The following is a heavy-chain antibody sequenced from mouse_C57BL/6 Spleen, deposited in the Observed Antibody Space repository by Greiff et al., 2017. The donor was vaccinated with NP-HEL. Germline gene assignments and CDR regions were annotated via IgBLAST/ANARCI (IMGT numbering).Heavy chain of an antibody. Sequence: EVQVVESGPELVKPGDSVKISCKASGYSFTGYFMNWVMQSHGKSLEWIGRINPYNGDTFYNQKFKGKATLTVDKSSSTAHMELRSLTSEDSAVYYCARGYYGSFPFDYWGQGTTLTVSS. CDR1: GYSFTGYF. J-gene: IGHJ2*01. CDR3: ARGYYGSFPFDY. D-gene: IGHD1-1*01. CDR2: INPYNGDT. V-gene: IGHV1-20*01.